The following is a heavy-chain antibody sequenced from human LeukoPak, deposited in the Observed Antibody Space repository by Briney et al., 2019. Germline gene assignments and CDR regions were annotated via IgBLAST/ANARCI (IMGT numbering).Heavy chain of an antibody. CDR2: IYTSGST. CDR3: ARLSSGSYSS. J-gene: IGHJ5*02. CDR1: GGSISSGSYY. V-gene: IGHV4-61*02. D-gene: IGHD3-10*01. Sequence: SETLSLTCTVSGGSISSGSYYWSWIRQPAGKGLEWIGRIYTSGSTNYNPSLKSRVTISVDTSKNQFSLKLSSVTAADTAVYYCARLSSGSYSSWGQGTLVTVSS.